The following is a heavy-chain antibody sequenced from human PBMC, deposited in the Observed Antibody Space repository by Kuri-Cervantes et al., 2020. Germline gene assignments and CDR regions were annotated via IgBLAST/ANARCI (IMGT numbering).Heavy chain of an antibody. D-gene: IGHD3-22*01. CDR2: IYYSGST. CDR1: GGSISSYY. Sequence: SETLSLTCTVSGGSISSYYWSWIRQPPGKGLEWIGYIYYSGSTNYNPSLKSRVTISVDTSKNQFSLKLSSVTAADTAVYYCARGGYYYDSSGAPIEYWGQGTLVTVSS. CDR3: ARGGYYYDSSGAPIEY. V-gene: IGHV4-59*01. J-gene: IGHJ4*02.